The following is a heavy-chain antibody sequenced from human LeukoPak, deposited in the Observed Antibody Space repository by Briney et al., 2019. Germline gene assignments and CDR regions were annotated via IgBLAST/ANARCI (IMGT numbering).Heavy chain of an antibody. J-gene: IGHJ6*04. D-gene: IGHD2-2*01. CDR3: ARMLGYWSSTSWYGALGYFYVIDV. CDR1: GVSFSGYY. CDR2: INYSGST. Sequence: PSETLSLTCAVYGVSFSGYYWSWIRQPPGKGLEWVGEINYSGSTNYNPSLKRRLSISVSTSNKQFSLKLSSGTSADTAVYYCARMLGYWSSTSWYGALGYFYVIDVGGEGSTVTVSS. V-gene: IGHV4-34*01.